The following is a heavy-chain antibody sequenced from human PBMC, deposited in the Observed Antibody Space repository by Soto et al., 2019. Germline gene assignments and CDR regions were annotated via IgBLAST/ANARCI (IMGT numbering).Heavy chain of an antibody. CDR3: ARGYDFWSGYYPHYYYYMDV. CDR2: IWYDGSNK. CDR1: GFTFSSYG. Sequence: PGGSLRLSCAASGFTFSSYGMHWVRQAPGKGLEWVAVIWYDGSNKYYADSVKGRFTISRDNSKNTLYLQMNSLRAEDTAVYYCARGYDFWSGYYPHYYYYMDVWGKGPTVTVSS. D-gene: IGHD3-3*01. V-gene: IGHV3-33*01. J-gene: IGHJ6*03.